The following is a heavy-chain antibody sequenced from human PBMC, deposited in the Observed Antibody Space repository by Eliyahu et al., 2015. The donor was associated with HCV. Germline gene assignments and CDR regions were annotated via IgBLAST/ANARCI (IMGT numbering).Heavy chain of an antibody. J-gene: IGHJ6*03. V-gene: IGHV3-23*01. D-gene: IGHD6-6*01. Sequence: ELQLLESGGGLEQPGGSLRLTCTASGFTFSNYPXTWVRQAPGKGLEGVSTVSGSGVTTDYADSVKGRFTISRDNSRDALFLQMNRLRAEDTAVYYCAKAAGSPSGIRSRYNYYFMDVWGKGATVTVSS. CDR2: VSGSGVTT. CDR3: AKAAGSPSGIRSRYNYYFMDV. CDR1: GFTFSNYP.